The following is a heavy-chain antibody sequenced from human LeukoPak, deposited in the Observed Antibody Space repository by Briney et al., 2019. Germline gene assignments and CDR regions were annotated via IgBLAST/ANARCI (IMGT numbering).Heavy chain of an antibody. CDR2: ISWDGYST. CDR3: AKDGTGYYYGSGTPFDY. V-gene: IGHV3-43*01. Sequence: GGSLRLSCAASGFTFDDYTMHWVRQAPGKGLEWVSLISWDGYSTYYADSVKGRFTISRDNAKNSLYLQMNSLRAEDTALYYCAKDGTGYYYGSGTPFDYWGQGTLVTVSS. CDR1: GFTFDDYT. J-gene: IGHJ4*02. D-gene: IGHD3-10*01.